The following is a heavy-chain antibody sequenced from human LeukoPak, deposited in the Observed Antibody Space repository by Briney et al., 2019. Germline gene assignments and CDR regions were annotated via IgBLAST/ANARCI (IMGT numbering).Heavy chain of an antibody. D-gene: IGHD3-16*01. CDR3: AGAPWVTFIPPWFHP. Sequence: SETLSLTCTVSGGSVNSSIDYWSWIRQPPGKGLEWIGYIFHSGRTTYNPSLRSRVAISVDTSKNQFSVNLRSVTAADTAIYYCAGAPWVTFIPPWFHPWGQGTLVTVSS. J-gene: IGHJ5*02. CDR2: IFHSGRT. V-gene: IGHV4-61*01. CDR1: GGSVNSSIDY.